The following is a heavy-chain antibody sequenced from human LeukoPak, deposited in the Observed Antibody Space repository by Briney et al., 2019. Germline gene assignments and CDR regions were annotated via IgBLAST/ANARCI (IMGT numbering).Heavy chain of an antibody. J-gene: IGHJ6*03. V-gene: IGHV1-69*13. D-gene: IGHD3-10*01. CDR1: GGTFSSYA. CDR2: IIPIFGTA. CDR3: ARHGNYYGSGSYDYYYMDV. Sequence: ASVKVSCKASGGTFSSYAISWVRQAPGQGLEWMGGIIPIFGTANYAQKFQGRVTITADESTSTAYMELSSLRSEDTAVYYCARHGNYYGSGSYDYYYMDVWGKGTTVTISS.